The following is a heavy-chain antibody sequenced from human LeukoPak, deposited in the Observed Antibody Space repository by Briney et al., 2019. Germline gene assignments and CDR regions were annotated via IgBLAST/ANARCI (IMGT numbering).Heavy chain of an antibody. V-gene: IGHV3-48*01. J-gene: IGHJ4*02. CDR1: GFTFSSYS. CDR3: AKGAGIVVPGTILH. Sequence: GGSLRLSCAASGFTFSSYSMNWVRQAPGKGLEWVSYISSSSSTIYYADSGKGRFTISRDNSKNTLYLQMNSLRAEDTAVYYCAKGAGIVVPGTILHWGQGILVIVSS. CDR2: ISSSSSTI. D-gene: IGHD6-19*01.